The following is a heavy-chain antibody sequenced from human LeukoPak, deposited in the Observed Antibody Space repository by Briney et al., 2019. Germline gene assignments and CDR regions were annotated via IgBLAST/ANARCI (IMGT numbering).Heavy chain of an antibody. CDR1: GFTFSSYA. V-gene: IGHV3-23*01. CDR3: AKASPTAIVVVVAGPFDY. CDR2: ISGSGGST. Sequence: GGSLRLSCAASGFTFSSYAMSWVRQAPGKGLEWVSAISGSGGSTYYADSVKGRFTISRDNSKNTLYLQMNSLRAEDTAVYYCAKASPTAIVVVVAGPFDYWGQGTLVTVSS. D-gene: IGHD2-15*01. J-gene: IGHJ4*02.